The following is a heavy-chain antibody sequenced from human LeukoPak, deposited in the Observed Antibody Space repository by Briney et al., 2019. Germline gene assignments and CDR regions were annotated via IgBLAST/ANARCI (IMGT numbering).Heavy chain of an antibody. V-gene: IGHV5-51*01. J-gene: IGHJ3*02. D-gene: IGHD6-13*01. CDR1: GYSFTNYW. Sequence: GESLKISCKGSGYSFTNYWIGWVRQMPGKGLEWMGIIYPGDSDTRYSPSFQGQVTISAVKSISTAYLQWSSLKASDTAMYYCARPRVTAAAGAFDIWGQGTMVTVSS. CDR3: ARPRVTAAAGAFDI. CDR2: IYPGDSDT.